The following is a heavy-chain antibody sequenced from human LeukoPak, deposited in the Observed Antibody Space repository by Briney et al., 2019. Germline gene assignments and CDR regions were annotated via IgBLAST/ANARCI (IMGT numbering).Heavy chain of an antibody. CDR3: ASVSMVKEAFDI. CDR1: GFTFSSYS. J-gene: IGHJ3*02. Sequence: PGGSLRLSRAASGFTFSSYSMNWVRQAPGKGLEWVSSISSSSSYIYYADSVKGRFTISRDNAKNSLYLQMNSLRAEDTAVYYCASVSMVKEAFDIWGQGTMVTVSS. V-gene: IGHV3-21*01. D-gene: IGHD5-18*01. CDR2: ISSSSSYI.